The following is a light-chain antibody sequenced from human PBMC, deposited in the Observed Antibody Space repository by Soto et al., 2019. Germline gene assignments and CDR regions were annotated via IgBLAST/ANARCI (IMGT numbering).Light chain of an antibody. Sequence: EIVLTQSPGTLSLSPGERATLSCRASQSVSSSYLAWYQQKPGQAPRLLIYGASSMATGIPDSFSGSGSGTDFTLPISRLEPEDFAVYYCQQYGSSPMYTFGQGTKLEIK. J-gene: IGKJ2*01. CDR3: QQYGSSPMYT. CDR2: GAS. CDR1: QSVSSSY. V-gene: IGKV3-20*01.